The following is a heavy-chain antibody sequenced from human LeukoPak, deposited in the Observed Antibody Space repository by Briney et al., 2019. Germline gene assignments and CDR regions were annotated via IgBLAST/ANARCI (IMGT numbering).Heavy chain of an antibody. Sequence: EGSLRLSCAASGFTVSSDYMSWVRQAPGKGLEWVSVIYSGGSTYYADSVKGRFTISRDNSKNTLYLQMNSLRAEDTAVYYCARRAGAYSRPYDYWGQGTLVTVSS. CDR1: GFTVSSDY. V-gene: IGHV3-66*04. D-gene: IGHD4/OR15-4a*01. J-gene: IGHJ4*02. CDR2: IYSGGST. CDR3: ARRAGAYSRPYDY.